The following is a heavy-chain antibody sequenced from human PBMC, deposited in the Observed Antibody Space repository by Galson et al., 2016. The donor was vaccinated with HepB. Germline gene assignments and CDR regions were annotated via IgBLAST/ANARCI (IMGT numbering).Heavy chain of an antibody. CDR2: VYHNRNT. J-gene: IGHJ5*02. V-gene: IGHV4-4*02. CDR1: GVSISTNAW. CDR3: AKRYFSPGNRRPAYNWFDP. D-gene: IGHD2-15*01. Sequence: SETLSLTCAVSGVSISTNAWWSWVRLPPGKGLEWIGEVYHNRNTNYNPSLRGRVIISIDTSENHFSLSLSSVTAADTALYYCAKRYFSPGNRRPAYNWFDPWGEGTLVTVSS.